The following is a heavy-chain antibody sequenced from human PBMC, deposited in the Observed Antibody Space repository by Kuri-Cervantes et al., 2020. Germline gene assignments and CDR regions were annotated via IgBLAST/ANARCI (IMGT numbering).Heavy chain of an antibody. D-gene: IGHD4-17*01. CDR2: IIPIFGTA. Sequence: SVKVSCKASGGTFSSYAISWVRQAPGQGLEWMGGIIPIFGTANYAQKLQGRVTMTTDTSTSTAYMELRSLRSDDTAVYYCARDLGATVTTGGYWGQGTLVTVSS. CDR1: GGTFSSYA. V-gene: IGHV1-69*05. J-gene: IGHJ4*02. CDR3: ARDLGATVTTGGY.